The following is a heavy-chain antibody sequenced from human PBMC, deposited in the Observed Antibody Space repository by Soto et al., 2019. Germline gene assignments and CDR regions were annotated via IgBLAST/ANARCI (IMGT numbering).Heavy chain of an antibody. Sequence: GGSLRLSCEVSGFILSGYDMHWVRQATGEGLEWVSAIGTAGDPYYSGSVKGRFTISRGNAENSVYLQMNSLRAGDTAVYYCARAGYDSSGYYFYAMDVWGPGTTVTVSS. V-gene: IGHV3-13*05. CDR2: IGTAGDP. D-gene: IGHD3-22*01. CDR1: GFILSGYD. J-gene: IGHJ6*02. CDR3: ARAGYDSSGYYFYAMDV.